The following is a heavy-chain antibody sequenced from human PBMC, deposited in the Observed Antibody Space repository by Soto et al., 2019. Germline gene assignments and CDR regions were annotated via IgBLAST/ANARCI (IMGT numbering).Heavy chain of an antibody. V-gene: IGHV4-59*01. J-gene: IGHJ3*01. Sequence: LSLTCTVSGGSIGYYYWTWIRQPPWKGLEWIGFIYYSGSTNYNPSLKSRVTMSVDTSKNRFSLKLTSVTAAGTAVYYCARERGVTTNDAFDVWGRGAMVTVS. CDR3: ARERGVTTNDAFDV. D-gene: IGHD4-17*01. CDR2: IYYSGST. CDR1: GGSIGYYY.